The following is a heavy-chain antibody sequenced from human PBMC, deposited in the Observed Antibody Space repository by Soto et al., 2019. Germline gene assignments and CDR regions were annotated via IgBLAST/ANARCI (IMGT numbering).Heavy chain of an antibody. CDR2: IWSDGRGN. Sequence: QVQLVESGGGVVQPGRSLRLSCAASGFNFNTFGMHWVRQAPGKGLEWVAAVIWSDGRGNYSADAVKGRFTISRDNSRNTVFLQMNSLRVEDTALYYCVREGLELRRQLDLWGQGTLVTVSS. D-gene: IGHD1-1*01. CDR3: VREGLELRRQLDL. CDR1: GFNFNTFG. J-gene: IGHJ5*02. V-gene: IGHV3-33*01.